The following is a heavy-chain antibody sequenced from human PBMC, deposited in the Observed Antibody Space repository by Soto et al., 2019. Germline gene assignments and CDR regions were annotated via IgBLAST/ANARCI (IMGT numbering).Heavy chain of an antibody. J-gene: IGHJ4*02. Sequence: SETLSLTCTVSGGSINSYYWSWIRQPPGKGLEWVGSIFYSGNTNYNPSLKSRVTISVDTSKNQFSLKLSSVTAADAAVYYCARTRSQHDYWGQGTLVTVSS. CDR1: GGSINSYY. CDR3: ARTRSQHDY. CDR2: IFYSGNT. V-gene: IGHV4-59*01.